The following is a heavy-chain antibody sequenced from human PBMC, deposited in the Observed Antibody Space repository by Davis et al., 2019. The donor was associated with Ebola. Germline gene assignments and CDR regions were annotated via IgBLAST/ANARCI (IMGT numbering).Heavy chain of an antibody. CDR3: ARAIADYYYYGMDV. D-gene: IGHD6-13*01. Sequence: ASVKVSCKASGYIFSDYAIGWVRQAPGQGLEWMAWMNPYNGNTNYAQKFQGRVTMTRDTSISTAYMELSRLRSDDTAVYYCARAIADYYYYGMDVWGKGTTVTVSS. J-gene: IGHJ6*04. V-gene: IGHV1-2*02. CDR1: GYIFSDYA. CDR2: MNPYNGNT.